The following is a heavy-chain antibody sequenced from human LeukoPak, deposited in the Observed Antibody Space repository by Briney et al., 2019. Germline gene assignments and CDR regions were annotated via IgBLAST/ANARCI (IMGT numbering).Heavy chain of an antibody. CDR3: ARDIAGSSGYVNY. CDR1: GFTFSSYS. V-gene: IGHV3-21*01. D-gene: IGHD3-22*01. Sequence: PGGSLRLSCAASGFTFSSYSMNWVRQAPGKGLEWVSSISSGSSYIYYADSVKGRFTISRDNAKNSLYLQMNSLRAEDTAVYYCARDIAGSSGYVNYWGQGTLVTVSS. J-gene: IGHJ4*02. CDR2: ISSGSSYI.